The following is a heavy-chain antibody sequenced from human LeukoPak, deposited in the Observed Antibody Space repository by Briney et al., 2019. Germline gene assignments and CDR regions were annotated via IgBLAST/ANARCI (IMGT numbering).Heavy chain of an antibody. J-gene: IGHJ4*02. V-gene: IGHV3-30*18. D-gene: IGHD6-6*01. Sequence: GRSLRLSCAASGFTSSSYGMHWVRQAPGKGLEWVAFISFDGSNKYYADSVKGRFTISRDNSKNTLYLQMNSLRAEDTAVYYCAKTPSSFDYWGQGTLVTVSS. CDR3: AKTPSSFDY. CDR2: ISFDGSNK. CDR1: GFTSSSYG.